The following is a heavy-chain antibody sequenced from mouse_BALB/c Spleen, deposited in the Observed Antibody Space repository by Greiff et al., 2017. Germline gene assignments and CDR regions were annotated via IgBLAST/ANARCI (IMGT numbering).Heavy chain of an antibody. V-gene: IGHV5-9-4*01. D-gene: IGHD2-14*01. CDR2: ISSGGSYT. CDR1: GFTFSSYA. J-gene: IGHJ4*01. CDR3: ARDYRYDGGYAMDY. Sequence: EVKLVESGGGLVKPGGSLKLSCAASGFTFSSYAMSWVRQSPEKRLEWVAEISSGGSYTYYPDTVTGRFTISRDNAKNTLYLEMSSLRSGDTAMYYCARDYRYDGGYAMDYWGQGTSVTVSS.